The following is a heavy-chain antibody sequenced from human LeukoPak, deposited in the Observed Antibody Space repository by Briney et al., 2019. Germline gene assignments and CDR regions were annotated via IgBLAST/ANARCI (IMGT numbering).Heavy chain of an antibody. CDR3: ARRSLTMVRGSPARFDY. D-gene: IGHD3-10*01. Sequence: KPSETLSLTCAVYGGSFSGYYWSWIRQPPGKGLEWIGEINHSGGTNYNPSLKSRVTISVDTSKNQFSLKLSSVTAADTAVYYCARRSLTMVRGSPARFDYWGQGTLVTVSS. CDR1: GGSFSGYY. J-gene: IGHJ4*02. V-gene: IGHV4-34*01. CDR2: INHSGGT.